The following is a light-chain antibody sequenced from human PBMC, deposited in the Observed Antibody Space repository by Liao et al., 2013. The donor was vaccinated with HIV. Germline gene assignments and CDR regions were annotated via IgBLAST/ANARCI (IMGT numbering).Light chain of an antibody. Sequence: YELTQPSSVSVSPGQTASVTCSGDKLGDKYVSWYQQKPGQSPILVIYEDTKRPSGIPERFSASTSGNTATLTISGTQAMDEADYYCQAWDSSTVVFGGGTKLTVL. CDR2: EDT. J-gene: IGLJ2*01. V-gene: IGLV3-1*01. CDR3: QAWDSSTVV. CDR1: KLGDKY.